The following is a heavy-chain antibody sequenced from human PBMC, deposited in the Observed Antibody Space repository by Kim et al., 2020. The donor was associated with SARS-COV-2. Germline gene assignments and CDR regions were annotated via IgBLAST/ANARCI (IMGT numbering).Heavy chain of an antibody. Sequence: RVTISVDTSKNQFSLKLSSVTAADTAVYYCARLTGYDYVWGSYRFPYFDYWGQGTLVTVSS. D-gene: IGHD3-16*02. CDR3: ARLTGYDYVWGSYRFPYFDY. J-gene: IGHJ4*02. V-gene: IGHV4-30-2*04.